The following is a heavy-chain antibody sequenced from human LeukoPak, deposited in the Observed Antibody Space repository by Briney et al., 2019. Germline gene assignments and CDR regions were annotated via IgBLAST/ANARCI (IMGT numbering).Heavy chain of an antibody. V-gene: IGHV3-23*01. J-gene: IGHJ4*02. Sequence: GGSLRLSCTASGFTLSSYAMSWVRQAPGKGLEWVSAISGSGGSTYYADSVKGRFTISRDNSKNTLYLQMNSLRAEDTAVYYCAKAVAGTLYYFDYWGQGTLVTVSS. CDR1: GFTLSSYA. CDR3: AKAVAGTLYYFDY. D-gene: IGHD6-19*01. CDR2: ISGSGGST.